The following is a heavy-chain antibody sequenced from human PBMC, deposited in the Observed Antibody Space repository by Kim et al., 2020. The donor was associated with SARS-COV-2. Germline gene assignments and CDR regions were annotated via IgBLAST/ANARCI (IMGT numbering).Heavy chain of an antibody. CDR3: ARDVGQLAPAFDI. J-gene: IGHJ3*02. D-gene: IGHD6-6*01. V-gene: IGHV4-39*07. Sequence: YTPSRKSRVTISVDTSKNQFSLKRSSVTAADTAVYYCARDVGQLAPAFDIWGQGTMVTVSS.